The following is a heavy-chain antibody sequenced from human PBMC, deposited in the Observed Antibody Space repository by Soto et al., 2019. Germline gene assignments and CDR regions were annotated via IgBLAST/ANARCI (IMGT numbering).Heavy chain of an antibody. CDR3: ARGYRYEAVAGTRGNWYFDL. CDR2: INHSGST. CDR1: GGSFSGYY. Sequence: SETLSLTCAVYGGSFSGYYWSWIRQPPGKGLEWIGEINHSGSTNYNPSLKSRVTISVDTSKNQFSLKLSSVTAADTAVYYCARGYRYEAVAGTRGNWYFDLWGRGTLVTVSS. V-gene: IGHV4-34*01. J-gene: IGHJ2*01. D-gene: IGHD6-19*01.